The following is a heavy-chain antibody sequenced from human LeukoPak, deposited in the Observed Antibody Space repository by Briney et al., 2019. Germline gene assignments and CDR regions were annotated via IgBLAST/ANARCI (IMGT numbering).Heavy chain of an antibody. CDR2: IWSDGSNK. CDR3: ARDYCRSISCSDY. V-gene: IGHV3-33*01. Sequence: GGTLRLSCAASGFTFSSYGMHWVRQAPGKGLEWVAVIWSDGSNKYYADSVKGRFTISRDNSENTLYLQMNSLRAEDTALYHCARDYCRSISCSDYWGQGTLVTVSS. J-gene: IGHJ4*02. CDR1: GFTFSSYG. D-gene: IGHD2-2*01.